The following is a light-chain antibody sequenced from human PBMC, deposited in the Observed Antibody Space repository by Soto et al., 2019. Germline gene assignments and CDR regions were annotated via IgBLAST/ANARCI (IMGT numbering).Light chain of an antibody. V-gene: IGKV3-15*01. CDR3: QQYNNWPPGT. Sequence: IVLTQSPGTLSLSPGERATLSCRASQSVSSSYLAWYQQKPGQAPRLLIYGASTRATGIPARFSGSGSGTEFTLTISSLHSEDFAVYYCQQYNNWPPGTFRQGTKVDIK. CDR2: GAS. CDR1: QSVSSSY. J-gene: IGKJ1*01.